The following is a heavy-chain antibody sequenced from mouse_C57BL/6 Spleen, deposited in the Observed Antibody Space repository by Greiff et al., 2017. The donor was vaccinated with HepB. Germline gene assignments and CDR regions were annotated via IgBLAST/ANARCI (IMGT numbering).Heavy chain of an antibody. V-gene: IGHV14-2*01. J-gene: IGHJ4*01. CDR3: ARGGLQQDYYAMDY. D-gene: IGHD2-4*01. CDR2: IDPEDGET. Sequence: EVKLMESGAELVKPGASVKLSCTASGFNIKDYYMHWVKQRTEQGLEWIGRIDPEDGETKYAPIFQGKATITADTSYNTAYLQLSSLTSEDTAVYYCARGGLQQDYYAMDYWGQGTSVTVSS. CDR1: GFNIKDYY.